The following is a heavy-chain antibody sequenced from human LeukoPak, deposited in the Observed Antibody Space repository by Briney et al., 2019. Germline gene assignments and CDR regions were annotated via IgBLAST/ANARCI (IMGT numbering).Heavy chain of an antibody. CDR1: GGSISSYY. J-gene: IGHJ4*02. CDR2: IYYSGST. Sequence: SETLSLTCTVSGGSISSYYWSWIRQPPGKGREWIGSIYYSGSTNYNPSPKSRVTISVDTSKNQFSLKLSSVTAADTAVYYCARRITMVRGAKTQYYFDYWGQGTLVTVSS. CDR3: ARRITMVRGAKTQYYFDY. D-gene: IGHD3-10*01. V-gene: IGHV4-59*01.